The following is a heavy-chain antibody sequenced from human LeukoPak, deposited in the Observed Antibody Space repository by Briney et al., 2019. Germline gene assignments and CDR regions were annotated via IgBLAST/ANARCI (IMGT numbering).Heavy chain of an antibody. Sequence: GGSLRLSCAASGFSVSDKYMGWVRQAPGKGLEWVSVIYTAGDTFYPDSVRGRFSISRDTSRNMVNLQINSLRAEDTALYYCTSGQMFTSGGFDDWGRGTLVTVSS. CDR2: IYTAGDT. V-gene: IGHV3-53*01. D-gene: IGHD6-19*01. CDR3: TSGQMFTSGGFDD. J-gene: IGHJ4*02. CDR1: GFSVSDKY.